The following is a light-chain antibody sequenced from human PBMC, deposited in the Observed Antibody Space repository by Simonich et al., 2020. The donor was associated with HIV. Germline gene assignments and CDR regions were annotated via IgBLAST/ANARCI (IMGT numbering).Light chain of an antibody. CDR2: WAA. CDR1: QSVLYSSNNKNY. CDR3: QQYYSTPLT. J-gene: IGKJ4*01. Sequence: DIVMTQSPDSLAVSLGERATINCQSSQSVLYSSNNKNYLAWYQQKPGLPPKLLIYWAATRGSGVPDRFSGSGSGTDFTLTISSLQAEDVAVYYCQQYYSTPLTFGGGTKVEIK. V-gene: IGKV4-1*01.